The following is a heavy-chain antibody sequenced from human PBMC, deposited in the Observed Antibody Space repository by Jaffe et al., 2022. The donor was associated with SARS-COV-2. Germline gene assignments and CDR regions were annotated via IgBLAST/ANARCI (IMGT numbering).Heavy chain of an antibody. CDR3: TRGLARKPYYFDY. J-gene: IGHJ4*02. Sequence: EVQLVESGGGLVKPGRSLRLSCTASGFTFGDYAMSWFRQAPGKGLEWVGFIRSKAYGGTTEYAASVKGRFTISRDDSKSIAYLQMNSLKTEDTAVYYCTRGLARKPYYFDYWGQGTLVTVSS. CDR1: GFTFGDYA. V-gene: IGHV3-49*05. D-gene: IGHD3-22*01. CDR2: IRSKAYGGTT.